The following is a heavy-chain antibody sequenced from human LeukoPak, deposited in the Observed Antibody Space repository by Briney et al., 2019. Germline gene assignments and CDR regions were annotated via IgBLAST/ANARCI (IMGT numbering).Heavy chain of an antibody. V-gene: IGHV3-74*01. J-gene: IGHJ4*02. CDR2: ISGDGTAR. Sequence: GGSLRLSCAASGFTSSSYWMHWVRQVPGKGLVWVSRISGDGTARNYADSVKGRFTISRDDAKNTVDLQMNSLRAEDTVLYYCAKDMDSSGARLGGYWGQGTLVTVSS. CDR3: AKDMDSSGARLGGY. D-gene: IGHD3-22*01. CDR1: GFTSSSYW.